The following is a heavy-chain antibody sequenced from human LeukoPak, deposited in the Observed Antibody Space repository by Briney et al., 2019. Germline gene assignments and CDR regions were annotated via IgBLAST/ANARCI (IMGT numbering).Heavy chain of an antibody. J-gene: IGHJ3*02. D-gene: IGHD3-22*01. CDR3: ARFYDSRGVDPDAFDI. V-gene: IGHV4-31*03. CDR1: GGSISSGGYY. Sequence: SETLSLTCTVSGGSISSGGYYWSWIRQHPGKGLEWIGYIYYSGSTYYNPSLKSRVTISVDTSKNQFSPKLSSVTAADTAVYYCARFYDSRGVDPDAFDIWGQGTMVTVSS. CDR2: IYYSGST.